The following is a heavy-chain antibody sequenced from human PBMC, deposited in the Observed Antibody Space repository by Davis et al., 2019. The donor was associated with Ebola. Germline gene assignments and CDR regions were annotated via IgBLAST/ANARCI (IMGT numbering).Heavy chain of an antibody. J-gene: IGHJ4*02. D-gene: IGHD6-13*01. CDR2: ISAYNGNT. CDR3: ARNTGYSSSWFFFDFDY. Sequence: AASVKVSCKASGGTFSSYAISWVRQAPGQGLEWVGWISAYNGNTNYAQKLQGRVTMTTDTSTSTAYMELRSLRSDDTAVYYCARNTGYSSSWFFFDFDYWGQGTLVTVSS. V-gene: IGHV1-18*01. CDR1: GGTFSSYA.